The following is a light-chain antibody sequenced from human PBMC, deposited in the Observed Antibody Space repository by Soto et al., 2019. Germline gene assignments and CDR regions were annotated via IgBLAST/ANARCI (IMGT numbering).Light chain of an antibody. J-gene: IGLJ2*01. Sequence: QSALTQPASVSGSPGQSITISCTGTSSNVGSYNLVSWYQQHPGKAPKLMIYEGSKRPSGVSNRFSGSKSGNTASLTISGLQAEDEADYYCCSYARGSTFLFGGGTQLTVL. CDR3: CSYARGSTFL. V-gene: IGLV2-23*03. CDR1: SSNVGSYNL. CDR2: EGS.